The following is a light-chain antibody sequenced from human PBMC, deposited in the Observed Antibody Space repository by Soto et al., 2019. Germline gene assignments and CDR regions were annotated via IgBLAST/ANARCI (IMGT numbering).Light chain of an antibody. CDR1: QSVSSSH. J-gene: IGKJ2*01. Sequence: EIVLTQSPGTLSLSPGERATLSCRTSQSVSSSHLAWYQQKPGQAPRLLIYGASIRATGIPDRFSGSGSGTDFTLIISRLEPEDFAVYYCQQYDTSPRTFGQGTKLEIK. CDR3: QQYDTSPRT. CDR2: GAS. V-gene: IGKV3-20*01.